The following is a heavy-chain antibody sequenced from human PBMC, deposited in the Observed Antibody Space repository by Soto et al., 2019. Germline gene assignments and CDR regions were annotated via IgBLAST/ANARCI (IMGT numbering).Heavy chain of an antibody. CDR2: INSDGSST. CDR3: ASSYYDSSGYYYSEYFQH. Sequence: EVPLVESGGGLVQPGGSLRLSCAASGFTFSSYWMHWVRQAPGKGLVWVSRINSDGSSTSYADSVKGRFTISRDNAKNTLYLQMNSLRAEDTAVYYCASSYYDSSGYYYSEYFQHWGQGTLVTVSS. D-gene: IGHD3-22*01. J-gene: IGHJ1*01. CDR1: GFTFSSYW. V-gene: IGHV3-74*01.